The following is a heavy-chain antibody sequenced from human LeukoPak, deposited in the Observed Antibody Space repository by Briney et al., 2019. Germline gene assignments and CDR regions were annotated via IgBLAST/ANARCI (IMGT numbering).Heavy chain of an antibody. D-gene: IGHD1-26*01. Sequence: SETLSLTCTVSGGSISSYYWSWIRQPAGKGLEWIGYIYYSGSTNYNPSLKSRVTISVDTSKNQFSLKLSSVTAADTAVYYCARDSVPGGSYYNYWGQGTLVTVSS. CDR1: GGSISSYY. CDR3: ARDSVPGGSYYNY. CDR2: IYYSGST. V-gene: IGHV4-59*01. J-gene: IGHJ4*02.